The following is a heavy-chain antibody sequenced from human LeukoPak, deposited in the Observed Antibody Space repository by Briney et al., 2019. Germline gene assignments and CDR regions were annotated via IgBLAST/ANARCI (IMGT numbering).Heavy chain of an antibody. J-gene: IGHJ4*02. CDR2: IKHDGSEK. Sequence: GGSLRLSCAASGFPFDRYWMSWVRLAPGKGLEWVANIKHDGSEKTFVDSVKGRFTISRDNAEDSLYLQMNSLRAEDTAVYYCARQPIYEAYFDFWGQGTLVTVSS. V-gene: IGHV3-7*01. CDR3: ARQPIYEAYFDF. CDR1: GFPFDRYW. D-gene: IGHD3-16*01.